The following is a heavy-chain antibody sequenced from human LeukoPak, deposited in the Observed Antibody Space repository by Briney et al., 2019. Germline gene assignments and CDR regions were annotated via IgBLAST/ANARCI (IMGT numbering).Heavy chain of an antibody. CDR1: EFTFSSYG. D-gene: IGHD6-6*01. Sequence: GGSLRLSCAASEFTFSSYGMSWVRQAPGKGLEWVSSISSSSSYIYYADSVKGRFTISRDNAKNSLYLQMNSLRAEDTAVYYCARSSSSVYWGQGTLVTVSS. CDR2: ISSSSSYI. J-gene: IGHJ4*02. CDR3: ARSSSSVY. V-gene: IGHV3-21*01.